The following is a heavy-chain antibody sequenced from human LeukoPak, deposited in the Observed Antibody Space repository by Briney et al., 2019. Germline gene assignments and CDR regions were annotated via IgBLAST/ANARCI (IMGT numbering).Heavy chain of an antibody. D-gene: IGHD5-12*01. J-gene: IGHJ4*02. V-gene: IGHV3-23*01. CDR3: AKDTGSGYDYFSYYFDY. CDR2: VSGSAFST. Sequence: GGSLRLSCAASGFTFSSYSMNWVRQAPGKGLEWVSAVSGSAFSTYFADSVKGRFTISRDNSKDTLYLQMNSLRVEDTAVYYCAKDTGSGYDYFSYYFDYWGQGTLVTVSS. CDR1: GFTFSSYS.